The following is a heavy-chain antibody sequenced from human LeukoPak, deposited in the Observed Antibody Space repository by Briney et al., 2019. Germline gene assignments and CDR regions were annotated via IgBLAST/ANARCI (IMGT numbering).Heavy chain of an antibody. D-gene: IGHD3-22*01. CDR1: GFTFSNYN. V-gene: IGHV3-48*04. Sequence: TGGSLRLSCAASGFTFSNYNMNRVRQAPGKGLERVSYITTSSSTIYYADSVKGRFTISRDNAKNSLYLQMNSLRAEDTAVYYCAKGISMIVDYWGQGTLVTVSS. J-gene: IGHJ4*02. CDR2: ITTSSSTI. CDR3: AKGISMIVDY.